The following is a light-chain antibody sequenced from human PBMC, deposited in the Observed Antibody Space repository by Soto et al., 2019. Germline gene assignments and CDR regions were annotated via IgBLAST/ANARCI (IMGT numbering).Light chain of an antibody. CDR1: SSDVGGYNY. Sequence: QSALTQPASVSGSPGQSITISCTGTSSDVGGYNYVSWYQQHPGKAPKLMIYDVSNRPSGVSNHFSGSKSGNTASLTISGLQAEDEADYYCSSYTSSGSYLFGTGTKLTVL. V-gene: IGLV2-14*01. CDR2: DVS. CDR3: SSYTSSGSYL. J-gene: IGLJ1*01.